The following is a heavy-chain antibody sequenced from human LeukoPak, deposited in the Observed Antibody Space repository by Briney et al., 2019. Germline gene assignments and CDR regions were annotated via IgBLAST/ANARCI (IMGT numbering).Heavy chain of an antibody. CDR2: IRSKAYGGTT. CDR3: TRGYGDYDYYYYGMDV. D-gene: IGHD4-17*01. J-gene: IGHJ6*02. Sequence: PGGSLRLSCTASGFTFGDYAMSWFRQAPGKGLEWVGFIRSKAYGGTTEYAASVKGRFTISRDDSKSIAYLQMNSLKTEDTAAYYCTRGYGDYDYYYYGMDVWGQGTTVTVSS. CDR1: GFTFGDYA. V-gene: IGHV3-49*03.